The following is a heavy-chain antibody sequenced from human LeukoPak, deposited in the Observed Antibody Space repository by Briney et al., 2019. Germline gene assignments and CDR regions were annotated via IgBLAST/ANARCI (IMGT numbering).Heavy chain of an antibody. CDR3: ARTGGYSNRFFDY. D-gene: IGHD4-11*01. J-gene: IGHJ4*02. CDR2: ISDSGRTT. CDR1: GLTFSNFK. Sequence: GGSLRLSCAVSGLTFSNFKMNWVRQAPGKGLEWVSYISDSGRTTFYADSVKGRFTISRDNAKNSLHLQMNSLRAEDTAVYYCARTGGYSNRFFDYWGQGALVTVSS. V-gene: IGHV3-48*03.